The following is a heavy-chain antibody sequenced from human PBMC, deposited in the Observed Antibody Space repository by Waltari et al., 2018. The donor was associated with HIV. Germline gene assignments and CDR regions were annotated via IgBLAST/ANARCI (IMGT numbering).Heavy chain of an antibody. CDR2: LRGSGGST. D-gene: IGHD6-19*01. CDR3: ARMPAPYSSPDY. J-gene: IGHJ4*02. Sequence: EVQLLDSGGGLVQPGGSLRLSCAASGFTFGSHAMSWVRQAPGKGLGWVSVLRGSGGSTYYADAGKGRFTISRDNAGSSVYLQMNSLRVEETATYDCARMPAPYSSPDYWGPGTVVAVSS. CDR1: GFTFGSHA. V-gene: IGHV3-23*01.